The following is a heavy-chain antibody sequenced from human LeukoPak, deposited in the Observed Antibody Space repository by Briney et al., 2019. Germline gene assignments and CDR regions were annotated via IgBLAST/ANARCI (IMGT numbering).Heavy chain of an antibody. V-gene: IGHV4-39*01. CDR2: IYYSGST. D-gene: IGHD6-25*01. CDR3: ASLQRQLDPHFDY. Sequence: PSETLSLTCTVSGGSISSGSYYWGWIRQPPGKGLEWIGSIYYSGSTYYNPSLKRRVTISVDTSKNQFSLKLSSVTAADTAVYYCASLQRQLDPHFDYWGQGTLVTVSS. CDR1: GGSISSGSYY. J-gene: IGHJ4*02.